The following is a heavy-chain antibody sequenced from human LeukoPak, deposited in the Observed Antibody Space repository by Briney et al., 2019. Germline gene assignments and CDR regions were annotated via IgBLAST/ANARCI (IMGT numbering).Heavy chain of an antibody. V-gene: IGHV3-23*01. J-gene: IGHJ4*02. CDR1: GFTFSSYS. CDR3: AKDSVLRYFDWLDYFDC. D-gene: IGHD3-9*01. Sequence: GGSLRLSCAASGFTFSSYSMNWVRQAPGKGLEWVSAISGSGGSTYYADSVKGRFTISRDNSKNTLHLQMNSLRAEDTAVYYCAKDSVLRYFDWLDYFDCWGQGTLVTVSS. CDR2: ISGSGGST.